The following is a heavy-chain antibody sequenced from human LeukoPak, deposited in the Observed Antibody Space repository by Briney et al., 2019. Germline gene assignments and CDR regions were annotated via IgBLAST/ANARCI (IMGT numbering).Heavy chain of an antibody. CDR2: IESDGAST. J-gene: IGHJ4*02. CDR1: GFTFSTYW. Sequence: GGSLRLSCAASGFTFSTYWLHWVRQAPGKGLVWVSRIESDGASTTYADSVKGRSTISRDNAKNTLYLQMNSLRAEDTAVYYCARGYFHGSIDYWGQGTLVTVSS. D-gene: IGHD5-18*01. V-gene: IGHV3-74*01. CDR3: ARGYFHGSIDY.